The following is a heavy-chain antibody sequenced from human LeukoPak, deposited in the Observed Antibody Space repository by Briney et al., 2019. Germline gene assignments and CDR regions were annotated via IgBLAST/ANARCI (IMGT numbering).Heavy chain of an antibody. J-gene: IGHJ4*02. CDR2: IYYSGST. CDR1: GGSISSYY. Sequence: SETLSLTCTVSGGSISSYYWSWIRQPPGKGLEWIGYIYYSGSTYYNPSLKSRVTISVDTSKNQFSLKLSSVTAADTAVYYCAREIIRGYYFDYWGQGTLVTVSS. V-gene: IGHV4-59*12. CDR3: AREIIRGYYFDY. D-gene: IGHD3-10*01.